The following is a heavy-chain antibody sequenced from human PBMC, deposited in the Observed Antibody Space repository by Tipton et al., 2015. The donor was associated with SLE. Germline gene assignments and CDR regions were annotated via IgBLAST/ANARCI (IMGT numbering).Heavy chain of an antibody. CDR1: GGSISSSSYY. CDR3: ARGGSVIYYDSSGYPDY. V-gene: IGHV4-39*07. CDR2: IYYSGST. J-gene: IGHJ4*02. D-gene: IGHD3-22*01. Sequence: TLSLTCTVSGGSISSSSYYWGWIRQPPGKGLEWIGSIYYSGSTYYNPSLKSRVTISVDTSKNQFSPKLSSVTAADTAVYYCARGGSVIYYDSSGYPDYWGQGTLVTVSS.